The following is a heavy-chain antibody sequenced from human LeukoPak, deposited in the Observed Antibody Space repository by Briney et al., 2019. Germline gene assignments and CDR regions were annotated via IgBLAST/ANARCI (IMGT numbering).Heavy chain of an antibody. V-gene: IGHV3-30*18. CDR3: AKYSRDQYYYYGMDV. D-gene: IGHD6-13*01. CDR1: GFTFSSYG. CDR2: ISYDGSNK. Sequence: TGGSLRLSCAAAGFTFSSYGMHWVRQAPGKGLEWVAVISYDGSNKYYADSVKGRFTISRDNSKNTLYLQMNSLRAEDTAVYYCAKYSRDQYYYYGMDVWGQGTTVAVSS. J-gene: IGHJ6*02.